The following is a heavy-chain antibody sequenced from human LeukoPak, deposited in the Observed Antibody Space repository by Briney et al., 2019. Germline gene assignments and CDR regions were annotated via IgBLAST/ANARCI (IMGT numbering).Heavy chain of an antibody. CDR3: ARGVAATDRGSGTNYYYYGMDV. D-gene: IGHD1/OR15-1a*01. V-gene: IGHV3-30-3*01. CDR1: GFIFSNYA. CDR2: ISYDGINK. J-gene: IGHJ6*02. Sequence: PGGSLRLFCAASGFIFSNYAMHWVRQAPGKGLEWVAVISYDGINKYYADSVKGRFTISRDKPKNTLYLDMNSLRAEDAAVYYCARGVAATDRGSGTNYYYYGMDVWGQGTPVTVSS.